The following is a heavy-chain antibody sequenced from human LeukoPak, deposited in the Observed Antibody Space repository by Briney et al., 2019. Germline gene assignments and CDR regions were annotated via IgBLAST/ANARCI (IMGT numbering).Heavy chain of an antibody. J-gene: IGHJ6*03. Sequence: PSETLSLTCTVSGGSISSYYWSWIRQPAGKGLEWIGRTYISGSTNYNPSLKSRVTMSVDTSKNHFSLKLSSVTAADTAVYYCARNNYYYMDVWGKGTTVTISS. CDR3: ARNNYYYMDV. V-gene: IGHV4-4*07. CDR1: GGSISSYY. CDR2: TYISGST.